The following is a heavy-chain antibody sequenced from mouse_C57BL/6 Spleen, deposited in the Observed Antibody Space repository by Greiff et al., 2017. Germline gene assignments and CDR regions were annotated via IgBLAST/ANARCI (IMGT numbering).Heavy chain of an antibody. V-gene: IGHV14-1*01. CDR2: IDPEDGDT. Sequence: EVQLQQSGAELVRPGASVKLSCTASGFNIKDYYMHWVKQRPEQGLEWIGRIDPEDGDTEYAPKFQGKATMTADTSSNTAYLQLNSLTSEDTAVYYCTTIPYDYTTAWFAYWGQGTLVTVSA. D-gene: IGHD2-4*01. CDR1: GFNIKDYY. J-gene: IGHJ3*01. CDR3: TTIPYDYTTAWFAY.